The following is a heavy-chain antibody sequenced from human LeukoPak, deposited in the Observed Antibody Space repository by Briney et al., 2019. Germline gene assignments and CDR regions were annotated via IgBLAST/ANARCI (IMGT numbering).Heavy chain of an antibody. V-gene: IGHV3-11*04. CDR3: ASFPLWFGELFRIAKWFDP. J-gene: IGHJ5*02. CDR1: GFTFSDYY. D-gene: IGHD3-10*01. CDR2: ISSSGSTI. Sequence: PGGSLRLSCAASGFTFSDYYMSWIRQAPGKGLEWVSYISSSGSTIYYADSVKGRFTISRDNAKNSLYLQMNSLRAEDTAVYYCASFPLWFGELFRIAKWFDPWGQGTLVTVSS.